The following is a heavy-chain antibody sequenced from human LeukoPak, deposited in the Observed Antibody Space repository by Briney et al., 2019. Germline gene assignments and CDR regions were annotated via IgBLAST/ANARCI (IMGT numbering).Heavy chain of an antibody. CDR2: IKEDGSEK. D-gene: IGHD3-9*01. Sequence: GGSLRLSCAASGFTLSAHWMSWVRQAPGKGLEWVANIKEDGSEKYYVDSVKGRFTISRDNAKNSLYLQMNSLRAEDTAVYYCAKDVGLLTGYFDYWGQGTLVTVSS. CDR1: GFTLSAHW. CDR3: AKDVGLLTGYFDY. J-gene: IGHJ4*02. V-gene: IGHV3-7*03.